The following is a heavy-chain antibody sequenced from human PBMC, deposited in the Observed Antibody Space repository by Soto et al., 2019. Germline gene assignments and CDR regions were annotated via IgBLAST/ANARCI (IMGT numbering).Heavy chain of an antibody. V-gene: IGHV3-23*01. CDR3: VKEGYMRSDWYGQFDY. J-gene: IGHJ4*02. D-gene: IGHD6-19*01. CDR1: GFTFSSYT. CDR2: SSDRRTGNT. Sequence: GGSLRLSCAASGFTFSSYTLNWVRRAPGKGLEWVATSSDRRTGNTHYSDSVRGRFTLSRDYSRNTLYLQMSSLRAEDTALYYCVKEGYMRSDWYGQFDYWGQGALVNVSS.